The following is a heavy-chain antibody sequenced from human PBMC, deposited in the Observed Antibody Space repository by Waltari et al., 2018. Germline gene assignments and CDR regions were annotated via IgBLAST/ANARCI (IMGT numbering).Heavy chain of an antibody. CDR2: SGIAGDT. CDR1: GFSFSNFD. Sequence: EVQLVESGGGLVQPGGSLRLSCATSGFSFSNFDMHWVRQFTGKGLRWVSGSGIAGDTYYPGVVKGRFTISRENAKKSLYLEMSSLRAGDTAVYYCARSRTLQSGGGFDYWGEGTLVTVAS. D-gene: IGHD4-4*01. J-gene: IGHJ4*02. V-gene: IGHV3-13*01. CDR3: ARSRTLQSGGGFDY.